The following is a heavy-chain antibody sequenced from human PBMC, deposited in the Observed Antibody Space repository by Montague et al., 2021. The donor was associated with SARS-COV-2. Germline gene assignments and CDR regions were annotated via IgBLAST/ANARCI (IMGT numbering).Heavy chain of an antibody. J-gene: IGHJ6*02. CDR2: TYYRSKWYN. CDR1: GDSVSSNSAA. CDR3: AREQQWLGAVYYYYGMDV. D-gene: IGHD6-19*01. Sequence: CAISGDSVSSNSAAWNWIRQSPSRGLEWLGRTYYRSKWYNDYALXVKSRITINPDTSKNQFSLQLNSVTPEDTAVYYSAREQQWLGAVYYYYGMDVWGQGTTVTVSS. V-gene: IGHV6-1*01.